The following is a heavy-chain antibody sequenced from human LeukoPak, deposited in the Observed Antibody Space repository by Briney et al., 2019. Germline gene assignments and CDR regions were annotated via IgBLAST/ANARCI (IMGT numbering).Heavy chain of an antibody. CDR2: IIPILGIA. J-gene: IGHJ4*02. CDR1: GGTFSSYA. CDR3: AKSPNWNDYIDY. V-gene: IGHV1-69*04. Sequence: ASVKVSCKASGGTFSSYAISWVRQAPGQGLEWMGRIIPILGIANYAQKFQGRVTITADKSTSTAYMELSSLRAEDTAVYYCAKSPNWNDYIDYWGQGTLVTVSS. D-gene: IGHD1-1*01.